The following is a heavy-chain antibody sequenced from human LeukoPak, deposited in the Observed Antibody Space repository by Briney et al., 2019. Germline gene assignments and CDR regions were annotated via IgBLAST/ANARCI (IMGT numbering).Heavy chain of an antibody. CDR1: GGSISRSSYY. D-gene: IGHD6-13*01. V-gene: IGHV4-39*01. J-gene: IGHJ4*02. CDR3: ARHGSIATGAFTY. Sequence: PSETLSLTCSVSGGSISRSSYYWGWTRQPPGKGLEWIGSIYYSGSTYYNPSRKRRVTISVDTSRNQFSLKLGSVTAADTAVYYCARHGSIATGAFTYWGQGTLVTVSS. CDR2: IYYSGST.